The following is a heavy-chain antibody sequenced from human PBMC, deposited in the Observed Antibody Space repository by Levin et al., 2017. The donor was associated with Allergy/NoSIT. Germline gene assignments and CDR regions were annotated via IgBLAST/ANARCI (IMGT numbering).Heavy chain of an antibody. V-gene: IGHV3-13*04. J-gene: IGHJ3*02. Sequence: ETLSLTCAASGFTFSSYDMHWVRQVTGKGLEWVSGIDTEGDTFYPGSVKGRFTISRENAKNSLYLQMNSLRAGDTAVYYCARNHRSAFDIWGQGTMVTVSS. CDR2: IDTEGDT. CDR3: ARNHRSAFDI. CDR1: GFTFSSYD.